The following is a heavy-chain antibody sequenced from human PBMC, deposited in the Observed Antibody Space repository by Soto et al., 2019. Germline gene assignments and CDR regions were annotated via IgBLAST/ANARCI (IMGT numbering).Heavy chain of an antibody. CDR1: GGSISSGGYY. D-gene: IGHD3-10*01. CDR2: IYYSGST. CDR3: ARVENYYYGSGSYYNAHNFDY. Sequence: SETLSLTCTVSGGSISSGGYYWSWIRQHPGKGLEWIGYIYYSGSTYYNPSLKSRVTISVDTSKNQFSLKLSSVTAADTAVYYCARVENYYYGSGSYYNAHNFDYWGQGTLVTVSS. V-gene: IGHV4-31*03. J-gene: IGHJ4*02.